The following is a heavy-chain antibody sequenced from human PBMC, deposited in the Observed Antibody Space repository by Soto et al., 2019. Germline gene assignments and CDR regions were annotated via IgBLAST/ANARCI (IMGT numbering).Heavy chain of an antibody. J-gene: IGHJ4*02. CDR3: ARVLGGNGALRPDY. CDR2: IYFSGST. CDR1: GGSIRSDDYW. Sequence: QVQLQESGPGLVKPSQTLSLTCTVSGGSIRSDDYWWSWIRQHPGKGLEWIGYIYFSGSTYYNPSLKSRLTLSEDTPDNQFSLKLNSVTAADTAAYYCARVLGGNGALRPDYWGQGTLVTVSS. D-gene: IGHD3-3*01. V-gene: IGHV4-31*03.